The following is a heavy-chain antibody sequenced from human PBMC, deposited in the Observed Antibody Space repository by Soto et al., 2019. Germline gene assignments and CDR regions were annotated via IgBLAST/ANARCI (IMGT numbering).Heavy chain of an antibody. D-gene: IGHD6-6*01. CDR2: VYNSGST. V-gene: IGHV4-59*01. CDR1: GGSISSNY. J-gene: IGHJ4*02. CDR3: ARLPGGTAPRPDY. Sequence: SETLSLTCTVSGGSISSNYWTWIRQPPGKGLEWIGYVYNSGSTNYNPSLKSRATISEDTSKSQFSLKVNSMTAADTAVYYCARLPGGTAPRPDYWGQGTMVTVSS.